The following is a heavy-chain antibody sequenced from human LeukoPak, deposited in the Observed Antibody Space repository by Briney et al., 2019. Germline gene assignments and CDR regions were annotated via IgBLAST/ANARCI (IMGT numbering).Heavy chain of an antibody. V-gene: IGHV1-3*01. D-gene: IGHD6-6*01. CDR3: ASGPLISYNSSTYPPFDY. J-gene: IGHJ4*02. Sequence: GASVKVSCKASGYTFTSYVMHWVRQAPGQRLEWMGWINAGNGNTRYSQNFQGRVTITRDTSASTAYMELSSLRSEDTAVYYCASGPLISYNSSTYPPFDYWGQGTLVTVSS. CDR1: GYTFTSYV. CDR2: INAGNGNT.